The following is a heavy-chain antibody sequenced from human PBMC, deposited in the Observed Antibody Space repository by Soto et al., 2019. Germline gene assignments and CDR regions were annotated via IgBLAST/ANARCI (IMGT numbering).Heavy chain of an antibody. CDR1: GFPFSAYS. V-gene: IGHV3-48*01. Sequence: EVQLVESGGGLVQPGGSLRLSCAVSGFPFSAYSMNWVRQAPGKGLEWVSYISTRSSTIYYADSVKGRFTISRDDAENSLYRQMNSPGAEDTVIYFCARLICIVTSCPRHYFDYWGQGTLVTVSS. J-gene: IGHJ4*02. CDR3: ARLICIVTSCPRHYFDY. D-gene: IGHD2-2*01. CDR2: ISTRSSTI.